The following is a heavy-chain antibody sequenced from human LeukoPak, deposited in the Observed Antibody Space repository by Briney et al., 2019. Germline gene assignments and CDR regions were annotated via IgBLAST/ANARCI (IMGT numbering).Heavy chain of an antibody. CDR3: ARDLYSGYDRGVVDY. CDR1: GFTFSDCY. V-gene: IGHV3-11*01. CDR2: ISSSGSTI. Sequence: GGSLRLSCAASGFTFSDCYMSWIRQAPGKGLEWVSYISSSGSTIYYADSVKGRFTISRDNAKNSLYPQMNSLRAEDTAVYYCARDLYSGYDRGVVDYWGQGTLVSVSS. D-gene: IGHD5-12*01. J-gene: IGHJ4*02.